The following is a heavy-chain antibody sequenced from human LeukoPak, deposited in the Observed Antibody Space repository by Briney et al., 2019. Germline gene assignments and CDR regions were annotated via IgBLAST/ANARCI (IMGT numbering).Heavy chain of an antibody. CDR2: ISWSSGSI. V-gene: IGHV3-9*03. CDR1: GFTFDDYA. CDR3: AKDMFRDGYNSYFDY. D-gene: IGHD5-24*01. Sequence: GGSLRLSCAASGFTFDDYAMHWVRQAPGKGLEWVSGISWSSGSIGYADSVKGRFTISRDNAKNSLYPQMNSLRAEDMALYYCAKDMFRDGYNSYFDYWGQGTLVTVSS. J-gene: IGHJ4*02.